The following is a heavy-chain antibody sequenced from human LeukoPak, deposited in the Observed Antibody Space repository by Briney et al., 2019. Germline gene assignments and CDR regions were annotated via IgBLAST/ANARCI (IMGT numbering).Heavy chain of an antibody. V-gene: IGHV3-48*03. CDR1: GFTFSSYE. D-gene: IGHD3-10*01. CDR3: AREITDTPDAFDI. J-gene: IGHJ3*02. CDR2: ISSGASVI. Sequence: GGSLRLSCAASGFTFSSYEMSWVRLAPGKGLEWVSYISSGASVIKYADSVKGRFTVSRDNAKNSLYLQLNSLRAEDTAIHYCAREITDTPDAFDIWGQGTMVTVSS.